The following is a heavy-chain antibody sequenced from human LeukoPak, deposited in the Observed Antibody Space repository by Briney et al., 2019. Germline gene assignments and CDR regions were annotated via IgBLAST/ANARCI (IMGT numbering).Heavy chain of an antibody. CDR2: INHSGST. CDR3: ARLQHFGSGSYYNMGYYYYYMDV. V-gene: IGHV4-34*01. J-gene: IGHJ6*03. CDR1: GESFSDYY. D-gene: IGHD3-10*01. Sequence: SETLSLTCAVYGESFSDYYWTWIRQPPGKGLEWIGEINHSGSTNYNPSLKRLVTISVDTSKHPFSLTLSSVPAADTAVYYCARLQHFGSGSYYNMGYYYYYMDVWGKGTTVTISS.